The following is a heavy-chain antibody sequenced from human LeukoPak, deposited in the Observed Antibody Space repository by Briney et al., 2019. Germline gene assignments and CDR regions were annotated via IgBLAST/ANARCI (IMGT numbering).Heavy chain of an antibody. V-gene: IGHV4-4*07. CDR3: ARAETNPRDTSGWYGNYFDY. D-gene: IGHD6-19*01. J-gene: IGHJ4*02. Sequence: PSETLSLTCTVSGGSISSYYWSWIRQPAGQGLEWVGRIYTSGSTNYNPSLKSRVTMSLDTSKNQFSLKLSSVTAADTAVYYCARAETNPRDTSGWYGNYFDYWGQGTLVTVSS. CDR1: GGSISSYY. CDR2: IYTSGST.